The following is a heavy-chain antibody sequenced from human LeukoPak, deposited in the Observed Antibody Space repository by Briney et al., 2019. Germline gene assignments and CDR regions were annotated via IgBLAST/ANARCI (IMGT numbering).Heavy chain of an antibody. CDR3: AKDLRFSSSWYPAFDI. Sequence: GGSLRLSCAASGFTFSSYEMNWVRQAPGKGLEWVSYISSSGSTIYYADSVKGRFTISRDNSKNTLYLQMNSLRAEDTAVYYCAKDLRFSSSWYPAFDIWGQGTMVTVSS. J-gene: IGHJ3*02. D-gene: IGHD6-13*01. CDR2: ISSSGSTI. V-gene: IGHV3-48*03. CDR1: GFTFSSYE.